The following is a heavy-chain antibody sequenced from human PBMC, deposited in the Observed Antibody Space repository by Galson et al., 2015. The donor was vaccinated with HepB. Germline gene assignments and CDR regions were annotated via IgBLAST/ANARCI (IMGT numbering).Heavy chain of an antibody. CDR3: AGITGGEYFQY. CDR2: IYPGGSDA. V-gene: IGHV5-51*03. J-gene: IGHJ1*01. CDR1: GYSFTSYW. Sequence: QSGAEVKKPGESLKISCKGLGYSFTSYWIGWVRQMPGKGLEWMGIIYPGGSDARFSPSFQGQVTMSVDKSISTAYLQWNSLKASDTAIYYCAGITGGEYFQYWGQGALVTV. D-gene: IGHD3-10*01.